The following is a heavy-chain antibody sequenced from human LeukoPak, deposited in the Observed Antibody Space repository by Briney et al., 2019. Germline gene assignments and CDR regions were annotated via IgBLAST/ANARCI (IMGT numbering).Heavy chain of an antibody. D-gene: IGHD6-19*01. Sequence: ASVKVSCKASGYTFTSYYMHWVRQAPGQGLEWMGGIIPIFGTANYAQKFQGRVTITADKSTSTAYMELSSLRSEDTAVYYCARTRGAVAGLPYAFDIWGQGTMVTVSS. V-gene: IGHV1-69*06. CDR3: ARTRGAVAGLPYAFDI. J-gene: IGHJ3*02. CDR1: GYTFTSYY. CDR2: IIPIFGTA.